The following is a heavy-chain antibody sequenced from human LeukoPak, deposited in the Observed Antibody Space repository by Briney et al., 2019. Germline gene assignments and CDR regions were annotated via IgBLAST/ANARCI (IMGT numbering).Heavy chain of an antibody. CDR2: INPSGGST. J-gene: IGHJ6*03. V-gene: IGHV1-46*03. CDR3: ARENIAARPRYYMDV. CDR1: GYTFTSYY. Sequence: ASVKVSCKASGYTFTSYYMHWVRQAPGQGLEWMGIINPSGGSTSYAQKFQGRVTMTRDTSTSTVYMELSSLRSEDTAVYYCARENIAARPRYYMDVWGKGTTVTVS. D-gene: IGHD6-6*01.